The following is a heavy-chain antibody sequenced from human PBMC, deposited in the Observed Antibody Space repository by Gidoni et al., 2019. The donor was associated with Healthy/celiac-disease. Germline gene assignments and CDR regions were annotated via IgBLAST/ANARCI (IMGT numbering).Heavy chain of an antibody. V-gene: IGHV1-8*01. J-gene: IGHJ6*03. Sequence: QVQLVQSGAEVTKPGSSVKVSCKASGSTFTSYDINWVRQATGQGLEWMGWMNPNSGNTGYAQKFQGRVTMTRNTSISTAYMELSSLRSEDTAVYYCARGSRGYDFWSGYSYYYYYMDVWGKGTTVTVSS. CDR3: ARGSRGYDFWSGYSYYYYYMDV. CDR1: GSTFTSYD. CDR2: MNPNSGNT. D-gene: IGHD3-3*01.